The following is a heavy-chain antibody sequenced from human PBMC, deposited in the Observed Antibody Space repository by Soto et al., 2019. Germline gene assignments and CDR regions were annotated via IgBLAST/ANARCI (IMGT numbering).Heavy chain of an antibody. Sequence: SETLSLTCAVSGGSISSGGYSWSWIRQPPGKGLEWIGYMYHSGSTYYNPSLKSRVTISIDRSKNQFSLKLSSVTAADTAVYYCARGDCSGGSCYSVDIWGQGTMVT. CDR3: ARGDCSGGSCYSVDI. J-gene: IGHJ3*02. D-gene: IGHD2-15*01. CDR2: MYHSGST. V-gene: IGHV4-30-2*01. CDR1: GGSISSGGYS.